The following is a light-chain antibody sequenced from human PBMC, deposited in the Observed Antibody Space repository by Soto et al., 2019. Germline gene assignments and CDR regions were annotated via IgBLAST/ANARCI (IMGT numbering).Light chain of an antibody. CDR2: AVS. V-gene: IGLV2-14*01. J-gene: IGLJ1*01. CDR3: SSYRSGGTFV. Sequence: QSVLTQPASVSGSPGQSIAISCTGTSSDVGGYNYVPWHQQHPGKAPKVLISAVSNRPSGVSNRFSGSKSGNTASLTISGLQAEDEADYYCSSYRSGGTFVFGSGTKVTVL. CDR1: SSDVGGYNY.